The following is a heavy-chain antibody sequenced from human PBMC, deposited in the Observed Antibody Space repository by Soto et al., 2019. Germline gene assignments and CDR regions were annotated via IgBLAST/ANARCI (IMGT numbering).Heavy chain of an antibody. J-gene: IGHJ6*02. Sequence: SVKVSCKASGGTFRNFIMNWVRQTPGQGLEWMGGIVPMFGTPTYAEKFKGRVTISATGSTSTAYMELTSLRSEDTAVYYCARNGTYSSSLSQYSGMDVWGQGTTVTVSS. V-gene: IGHV1-69*13. CDR3: ARNGTYSSSLSQYSGMDV. CDR2: IVPMFGTP. CDR1: GGTFRNFI. D-gene: IGHD6-6*01.